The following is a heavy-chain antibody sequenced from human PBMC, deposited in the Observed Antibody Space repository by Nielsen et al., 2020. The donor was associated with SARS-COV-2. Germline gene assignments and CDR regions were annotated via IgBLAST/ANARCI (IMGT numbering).Heavy chain of an antibody. J-gene: IGHJ3*02. CDR1: GFTVSSNY. CDR3: ARNSLAVAGSDAFDI. CDR2: IYSGGST. V-gene: IGHV3-53*01. Sequence: GESLKISCAASGFTVSSNYMSWVRQAPGKGLEWVSVIYSGGSTYYADSVKGRFTISRDNSKNTLYLQMNSLRAEDTAVYYCARNSLAVAGSDAFDIWGQGTMVTVSS. D-gene: IGHD6-19*01.